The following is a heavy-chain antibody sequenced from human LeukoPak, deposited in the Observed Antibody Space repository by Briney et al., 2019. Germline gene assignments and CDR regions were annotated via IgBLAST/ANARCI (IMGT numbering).Heavy chain of an antibody. CDR2: IYYSGST. Sequence: SETLSLTCTVSGGSISSYYWSWIRQPPGKGLEWIGYIYYSGSTNYNPSLKSRVTMSVDTSKNQFSLKLSSVTAADTAVYYCARGRLDGSSSFFDYWGQGTLVTVSS. CDR1: GGSISSYY. CDR3: ARGRLDGSSSFFDY. D-gene: IGHD6-6*01. J-gene: IGHJ4*02. V-gene: IGHV4-59*12.